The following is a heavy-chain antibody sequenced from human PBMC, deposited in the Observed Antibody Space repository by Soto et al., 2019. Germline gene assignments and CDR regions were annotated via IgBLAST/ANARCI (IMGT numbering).Heavy chain of an antibody. CDR3: ARGIVVVTALDY. V-gene: IGHV1-3*01. CDR1: GYTNTGYL. D-gene: IGHD2-21*02. CDR2: INASNGST. Sequence: NVSCKSSGYTNTGYLMDWVSMTQGQGLEWMGRINASNGSTSYSQKFQGRVTITRDTSASTAYMELSSLRSGDTAVYYCARGIVVVTALDYWGQGTLVTVSS. J-gene: IGHJ4*02.